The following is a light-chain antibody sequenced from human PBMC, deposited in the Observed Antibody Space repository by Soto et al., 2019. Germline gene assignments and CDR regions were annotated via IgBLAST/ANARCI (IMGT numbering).Light chain of an antibody. V-gene: IGLV2-14*01. CDR1: SSDVGGYNY. J-gene: IGLJ2*01. CDR3: SSYTSSSTLEVV. CDR2: VVS. Sequence: QSVLTQPASVSGSPGQSITISCTGTSSDVGGYNYVSWYQQHPGKAPKLMIYVVSNRPSGVSNRFSGSKSGNTASLTISGLQAEDEADYYCSSYTSSSTLEVVFGGGTQLTVL.